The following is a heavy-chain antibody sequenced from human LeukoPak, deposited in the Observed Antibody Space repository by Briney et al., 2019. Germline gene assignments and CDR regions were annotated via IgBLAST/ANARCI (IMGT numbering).Heavy chain of an antibody. D-gene: IGHD6-13*01. CDR2: ISSSGSTI. CDR1: GFTFSSYE. J-gene: IGHJ4*02. Sequence: GGSLRLSCAASGFTFSSYEMNWVRQAPGKGLEWVSYISSSGSTIYYADSVKGRFTISRDNAKNSLYLQMNSLRAEDMAVYYCARDRVSSWYYFDYWGQGTLVTVSS. CDR3: ARDRVSSWYYFDY. V-gene: IGHV3-48*03.